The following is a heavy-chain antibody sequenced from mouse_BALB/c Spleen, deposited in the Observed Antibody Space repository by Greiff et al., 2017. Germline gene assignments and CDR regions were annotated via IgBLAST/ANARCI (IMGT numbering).Heavy chain of an antibody. CDR1: GFTFSSYG. Sequence: EVQRVESGGDLVKPGGSLKLSCAASGFTFSSYGMSWVRQTPDKRLEWVATISSGGSYTYYPDSVKGRFTISRDNAKNTLYLQMSSLKSEDTAMYYCAREGYGNYAMDYWGQGTSVTVSS. CDR3: AREGYGNYAMDY. J-gene: IGHJ4*01. V-gene: IGHV5-6*01. D-gene: IGHD2-1*01. CDR2: ISSGGSYT.